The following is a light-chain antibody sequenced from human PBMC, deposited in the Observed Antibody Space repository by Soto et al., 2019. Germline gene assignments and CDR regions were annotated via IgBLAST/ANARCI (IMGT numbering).Light chain of an antibody. CDR2: GAS. V-gene: IGKV3-15*01. Sequence: EVAMTQSPATLSVSPGERAILSCRTSQGVSSNLAWYQQKPGLPPRLLIYGASTRATGIPARFSGSGSGTEFTLTISSLQSEDFVVYYCQQYDNRPPFTFGPGTKVDIK. CDR3: QQYDNRPPFT. J-gene: IGKJ3*01. CDR1: QGVSSN.